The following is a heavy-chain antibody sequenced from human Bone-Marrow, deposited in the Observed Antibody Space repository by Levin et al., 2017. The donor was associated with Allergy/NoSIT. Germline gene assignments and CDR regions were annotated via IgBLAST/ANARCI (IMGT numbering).Heavy chain of an antibody. CDR3: AKEDYGDYVLDY. V-gene: IGHV3-30*18. CDR1: GFNLSSFG. D-gene: IGHD4-17*01. J-gene: IGHJ4*02. Sequence: GESLKISCAASGFNLSSFGMHWVRQAPGKGLEWVAVISYDGSNKYYVDSVKGRFTISRDNSKNTRFLQMNSLRAEDTAVYYCAKEDYGDYVLDYWGQGTLLTVDS. CDR2: ISYDGSNK.